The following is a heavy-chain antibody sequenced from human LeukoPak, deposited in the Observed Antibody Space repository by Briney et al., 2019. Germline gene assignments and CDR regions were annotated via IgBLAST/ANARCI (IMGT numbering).Heavy chain of an antibody. J-gene: IGHJ3*02. CDR1: GFTFSSYA. D-gene: IGHD3-22*01. V-gene: IGHV3-23*01. Sequence: GGSLRLSCAASGFTFSSYAMSWVRQAPGKGLEWVSAITGSGGSTYYADSVKGRFTISRDNSKNTLYLQMNSLRAEDTAVYYCAKDLITMIVVVIMEGAFDIWGQGTMVTVSS. CDR3: AKDLITMIVVVIMEGAFDI. CDR2: ITGSGGST.